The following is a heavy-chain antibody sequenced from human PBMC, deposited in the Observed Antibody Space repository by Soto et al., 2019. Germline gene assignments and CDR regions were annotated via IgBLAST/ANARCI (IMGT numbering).Heavy chain of an antibody. J-gene: IGHJ6*02. Sequence: QVQLVESGGGVVQPGRSLRLSCAASGFTFSSYGMHWVRQAPGKGLEWVAVISYDGSNKYYADSVKGRFTISRDNSKNTLYLQMNSLRAEDTAVYYCAKSVGSYYYYGMDVWGQGTTVTVSS. CDR3: AKSVGSYYYYGMDV. D-gene: IGHD1-26*01. V-gene: IGHV3-30*18. CDR2: ISYDGSNK. CDR1: GFTFSSYG.